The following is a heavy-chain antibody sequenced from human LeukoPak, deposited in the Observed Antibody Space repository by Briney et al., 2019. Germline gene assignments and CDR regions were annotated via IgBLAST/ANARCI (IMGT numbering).Heavy chain of an antibody. CDR3: AREFIGSWYWDS. V-gene: IGHV3-66*01. D-gene: IGHD6-13*01. CDR2: IYSGGST. J-gene: IGHJ4*02. Sequence: GGSLRLSCAASGFTFSSYGMSWVRQAPGKGLEWVSLIYSGGSTYYADSVKGRFTISRDNTKNSLYLQMNSLRAEDTAVYLCAREFIGSWYWDSWGQGTLVTVSS. CDR1: GFTFSSYG.